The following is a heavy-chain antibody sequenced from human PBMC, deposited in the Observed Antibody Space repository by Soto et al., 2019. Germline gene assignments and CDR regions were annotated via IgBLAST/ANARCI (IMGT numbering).Heavy chain of an antibody. Sequence: GGSRSLPCAGSGFTFGDSYMSWIRQAPGKGLEWLSYLSPGSRYPAYADSVKGRFTVSRDNAKRSLYLQMVSLTAEDSAIYYCVRGGGGVLFDPWGQGTMVTVSS. J-gene: IGHJ5*02. CDR2: LSPGSRYP. CDR1: GFTFGDSY. CDR3: VRGGGGVLFDP. D-gene: IGHD2-15*01. V-gene: IGHV3-11*06.